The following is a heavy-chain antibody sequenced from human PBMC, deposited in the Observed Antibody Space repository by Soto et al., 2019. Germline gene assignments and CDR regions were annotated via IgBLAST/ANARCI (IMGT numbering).Heavy chain of an antibody. J-gene: IGHJ6*02. V-gene: IGHV4-34*01. CDR1: GGSFSGYH. CDR2: INHSGST. Sequence: SETLSLTCAVSGGSFSGYHWSWIRQPPGKGLEWIGEINHSGSTNYNPSLKSRVTISVDTSKNQFSVKLSSVTAADTAVYYCARGLLPDYNYSFGMDVWGQGTTVTVSS. D-gene: IGHD2-15*01. CDR3: ARGLLPDYNYSFGMDV.